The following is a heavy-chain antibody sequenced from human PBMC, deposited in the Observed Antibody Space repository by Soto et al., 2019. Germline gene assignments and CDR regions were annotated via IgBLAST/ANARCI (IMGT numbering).Heavy chain of an antibody. D-gene: IGHD6-19*01. CDR3: ARALFSGWSPNWFDP. CDR2: IKQDGSEK. J-gene: IGHJ5*02. CDR1: GFTFSSYW. V-gene: IGHV3-7*01. Sequence: EVQLVESGGGLVQPGGSLRLSCAASGFTFSSYWMSWVRQAPGKGLEWVANIKQDGSEKYYVDSVKGRFTISRDNAKNSLYLQMNSLRAEDTAVYYCARALFSGWSPNWFDPWGQGTLVTVSS.